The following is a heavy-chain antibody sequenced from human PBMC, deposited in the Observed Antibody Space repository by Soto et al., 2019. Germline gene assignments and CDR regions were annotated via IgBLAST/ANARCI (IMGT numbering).Heavy chain of an antibody. CDR1: GGSISSYY. V-gene: IGHV4-59*01. D-gene: IGHD3-22*01. CDR2: IYYSGST. CDR3: ARVRRIDDSSGYYYYYYGMDV. Sequence: PXETLSLTCTVSGGSISSYYGSWIRQPPGKGLEWIGYIYYSGSTNYNPSLKSRVTISVDTPKNQFSLKLSSVTAADTAVYYCARVRRIDDSSGYYYYYYGMDVWGQGTTVTVSS. J-gene: IGHJ6*02.